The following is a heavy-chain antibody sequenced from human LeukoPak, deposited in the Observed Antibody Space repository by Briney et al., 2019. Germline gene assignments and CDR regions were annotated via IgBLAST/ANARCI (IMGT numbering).Heavy chain of an antibody. Sequence: SETLSLTCTVSGGSISSYYWSWLRQPAGKGLEGIGRIYTSGSTNYNPSLKSRVTMSVDTSKNQFSLKLSSVTAADTAVYYCARASHDYVWGSYPNDAFDIWGQGTMVTVSS. D-gene: IGHD3-16*02. V-gene: IGHV4-4*07. CDR3: ARASHDYVWGSYPNDAFDI. CDR2: IYTSGST. J-gene: IGHJ3*02. CDR1: GGSISSYY.